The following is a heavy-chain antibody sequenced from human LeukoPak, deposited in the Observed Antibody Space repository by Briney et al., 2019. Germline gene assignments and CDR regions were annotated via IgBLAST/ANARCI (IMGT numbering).Heavy chain of an antibody. V-gene: IGHV3-30*02. CDR1: GFTFSSYG. CDR3: AKNKYYDFWSATPHWYFDL. Sequence: GGSLRLSCAASGFTFSSYGMHWVRQAPGKGLEWVAFIRYDGSNKYYADSVKGRFTISRDNSKNTLYLQMNSLRAEDTAVYYCAKNKYYDFWSATPHWYFDLWGRGTLVTVSS. J-gene: IGHJ2*01. D-gene: IGHD3-3*01. CDR2: IRYDGSNK.